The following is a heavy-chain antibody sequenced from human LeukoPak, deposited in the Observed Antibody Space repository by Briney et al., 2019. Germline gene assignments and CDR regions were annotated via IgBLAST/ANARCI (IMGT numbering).Heavy chain of an antibody. CDR3: ARADWGVKRQY. J-gene: IGHJ4*02. D-gene: IGHD3/OR15-3a*01. CDR1: GFTVSSNY. CDR2: IYSGGST. Sequence: PGGSLRLSCAASGFTVSSNYMSWVRQAPGKGLEWVSVIYSGGSTYYADSVKGRFTISRDSSKNTLYLQMNSLRAEDTAVYYCARADWGVKRQYWGQGTLVTVSS. V-gene: IGHV3-53*01.